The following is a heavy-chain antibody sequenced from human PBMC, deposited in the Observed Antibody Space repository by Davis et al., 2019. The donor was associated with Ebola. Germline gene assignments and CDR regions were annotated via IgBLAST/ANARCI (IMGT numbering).Heavy chain of an antibody. CDR2: ITSKTDGGTT. V-gene: IGHV3-15*01. CDR1: GFTFSNAW. D-gene: IGHD5-24*01. CDR3: TTFSMATIKDY. Sequence: GESLKISCAASGFTFSNAWMSWVRQAPGKGLEWVGRITSKTDGGTTDYAAPVKGRFTISRDDSKNTLYLQMNSLKTEDTAVYYCTTFSMATIKDYWGQGTLVTVSS. J-gene: IGHJ4*02.